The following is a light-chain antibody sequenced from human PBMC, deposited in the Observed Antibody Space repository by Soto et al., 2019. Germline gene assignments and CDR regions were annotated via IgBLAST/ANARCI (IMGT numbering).Light chain of an antibody. CDR1: SGHSNYA. V-gene: IGLV4-69*01. Sequence: QPVLTQSPSASASLGASVKLTCTLSSGHSNYAIAWHQQQPEKGPRYLMKLNSDGSHSKGDGIPDRFSGSSYGAERYLTISSLQSEDEADYYCQTLGTGIVVFGGGTKLTVL. CDR2: LNSDGSH. J-gene: IGLJ2*01. CDR3: QTLGTGIVV.